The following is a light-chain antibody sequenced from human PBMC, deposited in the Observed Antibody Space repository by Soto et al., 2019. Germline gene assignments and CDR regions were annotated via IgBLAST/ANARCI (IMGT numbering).Light chain of an antibody. J-gene: IGLJ1*01. Sequence: QSVLTQPASVSGSPVQSITISCTGTSSDVGSYSLISWYQQQPGKAPKLVIYGASERPSGVSDRFSGSKSGNTASLTISGLQPEDEADYYCCSYAGSSSLVFGTGTKVTVL. CDR3: CSYAGSSSLV. CDR2: GAS. CDR1: SSDVGSYSL. V-gene: IGLV2-23*01.